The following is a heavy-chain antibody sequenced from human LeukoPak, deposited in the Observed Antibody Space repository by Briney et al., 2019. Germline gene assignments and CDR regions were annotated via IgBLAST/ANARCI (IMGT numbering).Heavy chain of an antibody. CDR3: ARAGYSSRPFVN. D-gene: IGHD6-19*01. CDR2: INHSGST. Sequence: SETLSLTCAVYGGSFSGYYWSWIRQPPGKGLEWIGEINHSGSTNYNPSLKSRVTISVDTSKNQFSLKLSSVTAADTAVYYCARAGYSSRPFVNWGRGTLVTVSS. J-gene: IGHJ4*02. V-gene: IGHV4-34*01. CDR1: GGSFSGYY.